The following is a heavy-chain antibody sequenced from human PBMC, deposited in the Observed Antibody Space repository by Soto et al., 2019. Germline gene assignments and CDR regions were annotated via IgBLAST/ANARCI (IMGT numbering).Heavy chain of an antibody. J-gene: IGHJ6*02. Sequence: PGGSLRLSCVASGFTFSDHAMNWVRQAPGKGLEWVAVISYDGSNKYYADSVKGRFTISRDNSKNTLYLQMNSLRAEDTAVYYCARDRVYYYYYGMDVWGQGTTVTVSS. V-gene: IGHV3-30-3*01. CDR1: GFTFSDHA. CDR2: ISYDGSNK. CDR3: ARDRVYYYYYGMDV.